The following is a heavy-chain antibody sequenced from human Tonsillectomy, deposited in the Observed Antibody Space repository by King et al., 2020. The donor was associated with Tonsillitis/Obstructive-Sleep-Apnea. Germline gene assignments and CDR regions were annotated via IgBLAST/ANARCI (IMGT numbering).Heavy chain of an antibody. J-gene: IGHJ4*02. CDR2: ISYDESNK. Sequence: VQLVESGGGVVQPGRSLRLSCAASGFTFSSYAMHWVRQAPGKGLEWVAVISYDESNKYYADSVKGRFTISRDNSMNTLCLQMNSLRAEDTAVYYCARGWNSVVWYFDYWGQGTLVTVSS. V-gene: IGHV3-30*04. CDR3: ARGWNSVVWYFDY. CDR1: GFTFSSYA. D-gene: IGHD1-7*01.